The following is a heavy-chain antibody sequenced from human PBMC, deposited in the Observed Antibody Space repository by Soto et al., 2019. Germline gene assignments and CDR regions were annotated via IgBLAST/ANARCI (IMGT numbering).Heavy chain of an antibody. CDR3: AVGRRVGANPPGFDP. CDR1: GFAFSSYG. V-gene: IGHV3-30*02. J-gene: IGHJ5*02. Sequence: PGGSLRLYGAASGFAFSSYGMHWVRHAPGKGLEWVAFIWYDGSDKYYADSVEGRFTISRDNSKNTLYLQMNSLRGEDTAVYYCAVGRRVGANPPGFDPWGQGTLVTVSS. CDR2: IWYDGSDK. D-gene: IGHD1-26*01.